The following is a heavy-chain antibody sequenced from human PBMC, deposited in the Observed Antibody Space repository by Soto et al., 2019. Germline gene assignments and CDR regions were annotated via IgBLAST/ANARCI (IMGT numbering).Heavy chain of an antibody. J-gene: IGHJ4*02. CDR1: GFTFSSYG. CDR2: ISYDGSNQ. D-gene: IGHD3-16*02. V-gene: IGHV3-30*18. CDR3: AKALGELSPESYDH. Sequence: QVQLVESGGGVVQPGRSLRLSCAASGFTFSSYGIHWVRQAPGKGLEWVAIISYDGSNQYYADSVKGRFTISRDNSKNTLYLQMNSLRAEDTAVYYCAKALGELSPESYDHWGQGVLVTVSS.